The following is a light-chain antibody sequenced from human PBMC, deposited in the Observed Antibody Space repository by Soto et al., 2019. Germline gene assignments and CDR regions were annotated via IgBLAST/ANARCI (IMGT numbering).Light chain of an antibody. CDR1: SSDVGSYDY. J-gene: IGLJ2*01. CDR2: DVS. V-gene: IGLV2-14*03. CDR3: SSYASNRDVL. Sequence: QSALTQPGSVSGSLGQSITISCTGTSSDVGSYDYVSWYQQHPGKAPKLMIYDVSSRPSGVSNRFSGSKSGYTASLTISGLQADDEADYYCSSYASNRDVLFGGGTKVTVL.